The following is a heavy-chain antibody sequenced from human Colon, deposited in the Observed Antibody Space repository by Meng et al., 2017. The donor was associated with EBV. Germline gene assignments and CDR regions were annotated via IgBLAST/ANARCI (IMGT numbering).Heavy chain of an antibody. CDR2: IDDSGST. D-gene: IGHD1-26*01. J-gene: IGHJ4*02. V-gene: IGHV4-4*02. Sequence: PESRPGLVKPSGHLSLTCGVSGVSISSNIRWTWVRQPPGKGLEWIGDIDDSGSTNYNPSLNSRISISLDKSKNHFSLKVNSVTAADTAVYYCARGKQDAWELLAYWGQGALVTVSS. CDR3: ARGKQDAWELLAY. CDR1: GVSISSNIR.